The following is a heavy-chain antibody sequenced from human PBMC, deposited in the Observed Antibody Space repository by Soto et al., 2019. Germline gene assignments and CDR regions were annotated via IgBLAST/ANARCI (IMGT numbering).Heavy chain of an antibody. J-gene: IGHJ4*02. CDR3: ARESRYFDWLSPFDY. CDR1: GGSISSYY. V-gene: IGHV4-59*01. Sequence: SETLSLTCTVSGGSISSYYWSWIRQPPGKGLEWIGYIYYSGSTNYNPSLKSRVTISVDTSKNQFSLKLSSVTAADTAVYYCARESRYFDWLSPFDYWGQGTLVTAPQ. D-gene: IGHD3-9*01. CDR2: IYYSGST.